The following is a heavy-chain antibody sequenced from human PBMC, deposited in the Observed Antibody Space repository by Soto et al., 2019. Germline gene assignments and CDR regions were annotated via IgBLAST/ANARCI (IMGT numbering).Heavy chain of an antibody. CDR1: GGSISSYY. V-gene: IGHV4-59*01. Sequence: QVQLQESGPGLVKPSETLSLTCTVSGGSISSYYWSWIRQPPGKELEWIGYIYYSGSTNYNPSLKSRVPISVDTSQNQFSLKLSSVTAADTAVYYCARRYGSAFDIWGQGTMVTVSS. J-gene: IGHJ3*02. CDR3: ARRYGSAFDI. D-gene: IGHD3-10*01. CDR2: IYYSGST.